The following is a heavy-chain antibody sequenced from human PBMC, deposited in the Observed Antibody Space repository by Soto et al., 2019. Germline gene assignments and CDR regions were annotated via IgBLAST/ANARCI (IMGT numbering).Heavy chain of an antibody. V-gene: IGHV3-23*01. Sequence: EVQLLESGGGLVQPGGSLRLSCAASGFTFSSYAMRWVRQAPVKGLEGVSAISGSGGSTYYADSVKGRFTISRDNSKNTLYLQRNSLRAEDTAVYYCARRGSGSYYDYWGQGTLVTVSS. CDR2: ISGSGGST. D-gene: IGHD1-26*01. CDR1: GFTFSSYA. J-gene: IGHJ4*02. CDR3: ARRGSGSYYDY.